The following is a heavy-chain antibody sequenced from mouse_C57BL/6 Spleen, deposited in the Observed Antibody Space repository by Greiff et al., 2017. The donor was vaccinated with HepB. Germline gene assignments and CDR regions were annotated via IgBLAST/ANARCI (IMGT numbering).Heavy chain of an antibody. J-gene: IGHJ3*01. V-gene: IGHV1-26*01. CDR1: GYTFTDYY. CDR3: ARGEDGYFAY. D-gene: IGHD2-3*01. Sequence: VQLQQSGPELVKPGASVKISCKASGYTFTDYYMNWVKQSHGKSLEWIGDINPNNGGTSYNQKFKGKATLTVDKSSSTAYMELRSLTSEDSAVYYCARGEDGYFAYWGQGTLVTVSA. CDR2: INPNNGGT.